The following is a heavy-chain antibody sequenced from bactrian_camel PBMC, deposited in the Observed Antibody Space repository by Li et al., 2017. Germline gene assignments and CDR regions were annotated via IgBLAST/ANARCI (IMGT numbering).Heavy chain of an antibody. CDR2: IDGDGRI. Sequence: HVQLVESGGGSVQAGGSLRLSCAVSGHSDCMGWFRQAPGKEREEVAGIDGDGRINYADPVKGRFSISRDIASRTLYLQMSNLKPEDTALYYCASKVGMCGPNWSKLRFDSRGPGTQVTVS. J-gene: IGHJ4*01. CDR1: GHSDC. CDR3: ASKVGMCGPNWSKLRFDS. V-gene: IGHV3S55*01. D-gene: IGHD1*01.